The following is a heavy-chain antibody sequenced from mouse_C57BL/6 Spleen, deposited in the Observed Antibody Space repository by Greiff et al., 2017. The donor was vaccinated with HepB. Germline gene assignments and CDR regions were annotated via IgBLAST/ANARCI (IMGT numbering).Heavy chain of an antibody. CDR2: IHPNSGST. CDR1: GYTFTSYW. V-gene: IGHV1-64*01. J-gene: IGHJ3*01. Sequence: QVQLQQPGAELVKPGASVKLSCKASGYTFTSYWMHWVKQRPGQGLEWIGMIHPNSGSTNYNEKFKSKATLTVDKSSSTAYMQRSSLTSEDSAVYYCAGGNWDVRFAYWGQGTLVTVSA. D-gene: IGHD4-1*01. CDR3: AGGNWDVRFAY.